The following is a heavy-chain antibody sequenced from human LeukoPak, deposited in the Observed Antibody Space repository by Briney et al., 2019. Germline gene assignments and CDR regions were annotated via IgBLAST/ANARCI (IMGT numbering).Heavy chain of an antibody. CDR1: GDSIGNYY. D-gene: IGHD6-13*01. V-gene: IGHV4-59*01. CDR3: ARGGGGSWYGTVDY. CDR2: FHYSGST. Sequence: SETLSLTCTVSGDSIGNYYWNWIRQPPGKGLEWIGYFHYSGSTNYNPSLKSRVTISVDTSKNQFSLKLSSLTAADTAMYCARGGGGSWYGTVDYWGQGTLVTVSS. J-gene: IGHJ4*02.